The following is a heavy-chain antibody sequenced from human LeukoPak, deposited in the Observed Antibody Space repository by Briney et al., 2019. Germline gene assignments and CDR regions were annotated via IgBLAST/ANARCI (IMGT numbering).Heavy chain of an antibody. V-gene: IGHV4-39*07. CDR2: IYYSGST. D-gene: IGHD5-18*01. CDR3: ARESLVQLWLLDY. J-gene: IGHJ4*02. CDR1: GGSISSSSYY. Sequence: SETLSLTCTVSGGSISSSSYYWGWIRQPPGKGLEWIGSIYYSGSTNYNPSLKSRVTISVDTSKNQFSLKLSSVTAADTAVYYCARESLVQLWLLDYWGQGTLVTVSS.